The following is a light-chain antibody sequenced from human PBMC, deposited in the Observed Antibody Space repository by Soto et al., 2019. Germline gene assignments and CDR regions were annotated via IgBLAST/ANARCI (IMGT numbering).Light chain of an antibody. CDR3: QQYSLYPRT. CDR1: QDIRNF. Sequence: IRMTQSPSSISASTGDRVTITCRASQDIRNFLAWYQQKPGKAPKLLIYSASTLQTGVPSRFSGSGSGTDFTLTITSLQSEDFATYHCQQYSLYPRTFGQGTKVEIK. V-gene: IGKV1-8*01. J-gene: IGKJ1*01. CDR2: SAS.